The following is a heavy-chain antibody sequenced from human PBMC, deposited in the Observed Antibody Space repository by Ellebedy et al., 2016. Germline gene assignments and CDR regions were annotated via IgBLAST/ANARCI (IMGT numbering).Heavy chain of an antibody. D-gene: IGHD3-10*01. J-gene: IGHJ5*02. Sequence: GESLKISCAASGFTYSDYYMSWIRQAPGKGLEWVSYISSSGRTIHYADSVKGRFTISRDNAKNSLYLQMNSQRAEDTAVYYCARGSLVRGIRGGWFDPWGQGTLVTVSS. CDR3: ARGSLVRGIRGGWFDP. CDR2: ISSSGRTI. V-gene: IGHV3-11*01. CDR1: GFTYSDYY.